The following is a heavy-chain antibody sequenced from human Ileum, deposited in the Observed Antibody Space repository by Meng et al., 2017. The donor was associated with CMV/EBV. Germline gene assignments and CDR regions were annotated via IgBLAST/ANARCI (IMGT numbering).Heavy chain of an antibody. V-gene: IGHV1-2*02. CDR3: AREDTAGFDF. J-gene: IGHJ4*02. CDR2: INPNSGGT. Sequence: ASVKVSCKASGGTYSRYAISWVRQAPGQGLEWMGWINPNSGGTNSAQKFQGRVTMTRDTSISTAYMELSRLRSDDTAVYYCAREDTAGFDFWGQGTLVTVSS. D-gene: IGHD5-18*01. CDR1: GGTYSRYA.